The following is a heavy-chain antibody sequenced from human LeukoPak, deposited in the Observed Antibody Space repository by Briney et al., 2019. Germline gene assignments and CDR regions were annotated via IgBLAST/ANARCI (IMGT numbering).Heavy chain of an antibody. D-gene: IGHD4-23*01. CDR2: INHSGST. J-gene: IGHJ2*01. V-gene: IGHV4-34*01. CDR3: ARVMTTVATRGYFDL. CDR1: GGSFSGYY. Sequence: SETLSLTCAVYGGSFSGYYWSWIRQPPGKGLEWIGEINHSGSTNYNPSLKSRVTISVDTSKNQFSLKLSSVTAADTAVYYCARVMTTVATRGYFDLWGRGTQVTVSS.